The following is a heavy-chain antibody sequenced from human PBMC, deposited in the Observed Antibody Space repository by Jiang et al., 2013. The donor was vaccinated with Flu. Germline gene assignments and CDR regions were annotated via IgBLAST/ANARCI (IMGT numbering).Heavy chain of an antibody. CDR2: IDWDDXK. Sequence: EWLARIDWDDXKYYSTSLKTRLTISKDTSKNQVVLTMTNMDPVDTATYYCARTRTTVTGLAFDIWGQGTMVTVSS. V-gene: IGHV2-70*11. J-gene: IGHJ3*02. D-gene: IGHD4-17*01. CDR3: ARTRTTVTGLAFDI.